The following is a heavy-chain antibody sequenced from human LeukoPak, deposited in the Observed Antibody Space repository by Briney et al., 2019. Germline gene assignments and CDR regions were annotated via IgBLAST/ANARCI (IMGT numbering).Heavy chain of an antibody. D-gene: IGHD1-26*01. CDR2: IIPIFGTA. CDR3: ARVGGSYLNYYYYMDV. CDR1: GGTFSSYA. J-gene: IGHJ6*03. Sequence: SVKVSCKASGGTFSSYAISWVRQAPGQGLEWMGGIIPIFGTANYAQKFQGRVTITADESTSTAYMELSSLRSEDTAVYYCARVGGSYLNYYYYMDVWGKGTTVTGSS. V-gene: IGHV1-69*01.